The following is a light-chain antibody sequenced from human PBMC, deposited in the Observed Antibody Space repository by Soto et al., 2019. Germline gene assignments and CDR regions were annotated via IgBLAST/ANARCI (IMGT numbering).Light chain of an antibody. CDR1: SSDVGGYNY. V-gene: IGLV2-14*01. J-gene: IGLJ1*01. CDR2: DVS. Sequence: QSVLTQPASVSWYLGQAITISCTGTSSDVGGYNYVSWYQQHPGKAPKFMIYDVSNRPSGVSNRFSGSKSGNTASLTISGLQAEDEADYYCTSYTTSNTRQIVFGTGTKV. CDR3: TSYTTSNTRQIV.